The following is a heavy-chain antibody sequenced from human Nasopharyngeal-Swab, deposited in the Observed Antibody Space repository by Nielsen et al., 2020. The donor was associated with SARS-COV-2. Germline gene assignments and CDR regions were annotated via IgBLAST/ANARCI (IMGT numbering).Heavy chain of an antibody. CDR3: ASYGSGSYYPA. V-gene: IGHV3-64*04. CDR2: INDYENRL. CDR1: GFTFSIYA. D-gene: IGHD3-10*01. J-gene: IGHJ5*02. Sequence: GGSLRLSCSASGFTFSIYAMHWVRQAPGKGLEYVSTINDYENRLYYADSVKGRFAISRDNSKNTLYLQMNSLRAEDTAVYYCASYGSGSYYPAWGQGTLVTVSS.